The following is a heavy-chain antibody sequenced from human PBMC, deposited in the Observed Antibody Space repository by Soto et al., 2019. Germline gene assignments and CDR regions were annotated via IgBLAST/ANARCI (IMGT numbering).Heavy chain of an antibody. CDR1: GYTFTSYG. CDR3: AIVIRGYGGYGDAFDF. CDR2: ISAYNGNT. J-gene: IGHJ3*01. V-gene: IGHV1-18*01. Sequence: ASVKVSCKASGYTFTSYGISWVRQAPGQGLEWMGWISAYNGNTNYAQKLQGRVTMTTDTSTSTAYMELRSLRSDDTAVYYCAIVIRGYGGYGDAFDFWGRGSMVTVSS. D-gene: IGHD5-12*01.